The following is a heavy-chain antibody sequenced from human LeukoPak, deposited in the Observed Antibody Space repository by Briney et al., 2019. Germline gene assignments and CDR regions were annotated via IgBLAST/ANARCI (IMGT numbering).Heavy chain of an antibody. CDR3: ARHGAGIVVVPAAIYWFDP. D-gene: IGHD2-2*01. V-gene: IGHV4-39*01. CDR1: GGSISSYY. CDR2: IYYSGST. Sequence: SETLSLTCIVSGGSISSYYWGWIRQPPGKGLEWIGSIYYSGSTYYNPSLKSRVTISVDTSKNQFSLKLSSVTAADTAVYYCARHGAGIVVVPAAIYWFDPWGQGTLVTVSS. J-gene: IGHJ5*02.